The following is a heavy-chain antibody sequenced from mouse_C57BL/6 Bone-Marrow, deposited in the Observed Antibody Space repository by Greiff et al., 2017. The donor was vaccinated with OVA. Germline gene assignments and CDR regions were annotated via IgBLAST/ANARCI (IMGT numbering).Heavy chain of an antibody. CDR2: IRSKSNNYAT. D-gene: IGHD1-1*01. CDR3: VRRGTTGGYAMDY. J-gene: IGHJ4*01. Sequence: EVKLMESGGGLVQPKGSLKLSCAASGFSFNTYAMNWVRQAPGKGLEWVARIRSKSNNYATYYADSVKDRFTISRDDSESMLYLQMNNLKTEDTAMYYCVRRGTTGGYAMDYWGQGTSVTVSS. V-gene: IGHV10-1*01. CDR1: GFSFNTYA.